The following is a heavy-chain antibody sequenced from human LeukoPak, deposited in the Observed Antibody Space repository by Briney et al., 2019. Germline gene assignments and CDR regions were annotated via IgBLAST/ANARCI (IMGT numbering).Heavy chain of an antibody. CDR3: ARDRVDGSVGFDY. CDR1: GGSISSGSYY. Sequence: SQTLSLTCTVSGGSISSGSYYWSWIRQPAGKGLEWIGRIYTSGSTNYNPSLKSRVTISVDTSKNQFSLKLSSVTAADTAVYYCARDRVDGSVGFDYWGQGTLVTVSS. V-gene: IGHV4-61*02. J-gene: IGHJ4*02. D-gene: IGHD3-10*01. CDR2: IYTSGST.